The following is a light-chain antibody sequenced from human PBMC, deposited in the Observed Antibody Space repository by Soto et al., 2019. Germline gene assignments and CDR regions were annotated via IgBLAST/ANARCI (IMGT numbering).Light chain of an antibody. CDR2: DAS. J-gene: IGKJ1*01. V-gene: IGKV1-5*01. CDR1: QTSTNW. CDR3: QQYKSWWT. Sequence: NQMTQSPSTLSGSVGDRVTITCRSSQTSTNWLAWYQQKPGKAPRLLIYDASSLESWVPSRFSGTGSGTEFTLTISSLQAEDFANYYCQQYKSWWTFGQGTKVDIK.